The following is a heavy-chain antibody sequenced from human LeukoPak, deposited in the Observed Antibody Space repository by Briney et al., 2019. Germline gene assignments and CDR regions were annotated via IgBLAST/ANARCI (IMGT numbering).Heavy chain of an antibody. D-gene: IGHD3-22*01. Sequence: GRSLRLSCAASGFTFSSYSMTWVRQAPGKGLEWVSSISSSSSYIYYADSVKGRFTISRDNAKNSLYLQMNSLRAEDTAVYYCARDGQGTKYYYDSSGYYPFDYWGQGTLVTVSS. J-gene: IGHJ4*02. CDR3: ARDGQGTKYYYDSSGYYPFDY. V-gene: IGHV3-21*01. CDR2: ISSSSSYI. CDR1: GFTFSSYS.